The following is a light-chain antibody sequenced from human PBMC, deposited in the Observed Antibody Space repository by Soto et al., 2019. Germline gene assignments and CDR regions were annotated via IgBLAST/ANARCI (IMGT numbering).Light chain of an antibody. V-gene: IGKV3-20*01. CDR1: QSVTTS. CDR2: GAS. J-gene: IGKJ4*01. Sequence: EIVLTQSPGTLSLSPGERATLSCRASQSVTTSLAWYQQKPGQAPRLLISGASSRATGIPDRFSGSGSGTDFTRTISRLEPEDFAVYYCQPYASSPLTFGGGTKVEI. CDR3: QPYASSPLT.